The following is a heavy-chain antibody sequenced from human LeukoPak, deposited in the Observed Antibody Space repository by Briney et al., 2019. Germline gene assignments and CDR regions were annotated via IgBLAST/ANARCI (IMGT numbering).Heavy chain of an antibody. CDR1: GFTVSSYS. D-gene: IGHD6-19*01. Sequence: GGSLRLSCAASGFTVSSYSMNWVRQAPGKGLEWVSSISSSSSYIYYADSVKGRFTISRDNAKNSLYLQMNSLRAEDTAVYYCARDPGITVAGDYFDYWGQGTLVTVSS. CDR2: ISSSSSYI. V-gene: IGHV3-21*01. J-gene: IGHJ4*02. CDR3: ARDPGITVAGDYFDY.